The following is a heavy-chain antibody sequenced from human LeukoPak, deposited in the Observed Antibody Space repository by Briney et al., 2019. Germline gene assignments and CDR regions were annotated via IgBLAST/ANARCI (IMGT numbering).Heavy chain of an antibody. CDR1: GFTFSSYG. D-gene: IGHD2-2*01. J-gene: IGHJ6*03. CDR3: AKDSPDIVVVPAASPTYYYMDV. Sequence: GGSLRLSCAASGFTFSSYGMHWVRQAPGKGLEWVAVISYDGSNKYYADSVKGRFTISRDNSKNTLYLQMNSLRAEDTAVYYCAKDSPDIVVVPAASPTYYYMDVWGKGTTVTVSS. V-gene: IGHV3-30*18. CDR2: ISYDGSNK.